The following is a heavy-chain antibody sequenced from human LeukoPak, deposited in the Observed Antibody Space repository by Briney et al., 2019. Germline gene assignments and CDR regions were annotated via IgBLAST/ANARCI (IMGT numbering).Heavy chain of an antibody. Sequence: GGSLRLSRAASGFTVSSNYMSWVRQAPGKGLEWVSVIYSGGNTYYADSVKGRFTISRDNSKNTLYLQMNSLRAEDTAVYYCARQSGSYLLSYFDYWGQGTLVTVSS. CDR3: ARQSGSYLLSYFDY. J-gene: IGHJ4*02. D-gene: IGHD1-26*01. V-gene: IGHV3-53*01. CDR1: GFTVSSNY. CDR2: IYSGGNT.